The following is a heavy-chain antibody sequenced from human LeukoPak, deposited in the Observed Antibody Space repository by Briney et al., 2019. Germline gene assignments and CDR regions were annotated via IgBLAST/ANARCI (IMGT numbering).Heavy chain of an antibody. CDR1: GFTFGSYT. D-gene: IGHD6-6*01. CDR2: INSGGST. Sequence: PGGSLRLSCAASGFTFGSYTMSWVRQAPGKGLEWVSVINSGGSTYYADSVKGRFTISRDNSKNTLYLQMNSLRAEDTAIYFCARGHGSTIATRHFDYWGQGTLVTVSS. V-gene: IGHV3-66*01. CDR3: ARGHGSTIATRHFDY. J-gene: IGHJ4*02.